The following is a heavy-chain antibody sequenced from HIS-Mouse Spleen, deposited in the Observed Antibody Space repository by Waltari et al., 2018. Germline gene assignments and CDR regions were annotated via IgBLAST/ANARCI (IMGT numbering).Heavy chain of an antibody. CDR2: NNHSGST. D-gene: IGHD1-26*01. Sequence: QVQLQQWGAGLLKPSETLSLTCAVYGGSFSGYYWSWIRRPPGKGLEWIGENNHSGSTNYHPSLKSRVTISVDPSKNQFSLKLSSVTAADTAVYYCARMGPASGSYGDYWGQGTLVTVSS. CDR1: GGSFSGYY. V-gene: IGHV4-34*01. CDR3: ARMGPASGSYGDY. J-gene: IGHJ4*02.